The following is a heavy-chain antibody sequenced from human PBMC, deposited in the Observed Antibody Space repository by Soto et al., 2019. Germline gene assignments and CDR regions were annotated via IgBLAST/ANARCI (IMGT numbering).Heavy chain of an antibody. CDR2: IDYSGST. Sequence: QVQLQESGPGLVKPSQTLSLTCTVSGGSISSGGYYWSWIRQHPGKGLEWIAYIDYSGSTYYSPSLNTRLTISVDTSKNQFSLKLSSVTAADTAVYYCARSYDGDFDYWGQGTLVTVSS. J-gene: IGHJ4*02. CDR3: ARSYDGDFDY. D-gene: IGHD4-17*01. V-gene: IGHV4-31*03. CDR1: GGSISSGGYY.